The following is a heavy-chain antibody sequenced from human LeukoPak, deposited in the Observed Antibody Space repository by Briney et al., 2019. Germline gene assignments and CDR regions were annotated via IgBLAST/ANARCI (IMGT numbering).Heavy chain of an antibody. J-gene: IGHJ4*02. D-gene: IGHD6-13*01. Sequence: ASMKVSCKASGYTFTSYYMHWGRQAPGQRPEWMGWINAGNGNTKYSQKFQGRVTITRDTSASTAYMELSSLTSEDTAVYYCARGPRAAADDYWGQGTLVTVSS. CDR1: GYTFTSYY. CDR2: INAGNGNT. CDR3: ARGPRAAADDY. V-gene: IGHV1-3*01.